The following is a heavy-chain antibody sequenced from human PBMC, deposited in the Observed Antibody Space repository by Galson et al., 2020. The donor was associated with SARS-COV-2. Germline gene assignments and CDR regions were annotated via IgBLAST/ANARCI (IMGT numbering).Heavy chain of an antibody. Sequence: GGSLRLSCAASGFTFSSYAMHWVRQAPGKGLEWVAVISYDGSNKYYADSVKGRFTISRDNSKNTLYLQMNSLRAEDTAVYYCARGYYYGSGWAILGAIDYYGMDVWGQGTTVTVSS. V-gene: IGHV3-30-3*01. J-gene: IGHJ6*02. CDR2: ISYDGSNK. D-gene: IGHD3-10*01. CDR3: ARGYYYGSGWAILGAIDYYGMDV. CDR1: GFTFSSYA.